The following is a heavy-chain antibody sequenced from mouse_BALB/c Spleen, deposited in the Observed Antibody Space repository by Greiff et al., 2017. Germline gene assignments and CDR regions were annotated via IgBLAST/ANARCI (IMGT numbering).Heavy chain of an antibody. Sequence: QVQLQQSGAELVKPGASVKWSCKASGYTFTSYYMYWVKQRPGQGLEWIGEINPSNGGTNFNEKFKSKATLTVDKSSRTAYMQLSSLTSEDSAVYYCTRRGTTATDFDSWGQGTTLTVSS. V-gene: IGHV1S81*02. CDR2: INPSNGGT. J-gene: IGHJ2*01. CDR1: GYTFTSYY. D-gene: IGHD1-2*01. CDR3: TRRGTTATDFDS.